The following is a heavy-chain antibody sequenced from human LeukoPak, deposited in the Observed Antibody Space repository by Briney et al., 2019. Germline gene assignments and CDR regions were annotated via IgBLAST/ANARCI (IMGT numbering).Heavy chain of an antibody. CDR2: IFYRGINSYHS. CDR3: SKPVVPGSQGHYFDP. V-gene: IGHV4-34*07. CDR1: GGSFSGYY. J-gene: IGHJ5*02. Sequence: SETLSLTCAVYGGSFSGYYWSWIRQPPGKGLEWIGNIFYRGINSYHSSYDSSLQSRVTMSIDTSKNQVSLNLTSVTAADTAVYCASKPVVPGSQGHYFDPWGQGTLVTVSS. D-gene: IGHD4-23*01.